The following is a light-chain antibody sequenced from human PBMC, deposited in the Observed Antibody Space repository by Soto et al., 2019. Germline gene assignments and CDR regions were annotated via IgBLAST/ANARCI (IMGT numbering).Light chain of an antibody. CDR1: QSISTD. CDR2: SAS. Sequence: EIVMTQSPATLSVSPGVRATLSCRTSQSISTDLAWYQQRPGQPPRLLIYSASTRATGVPARFTGSGSGSEFTLTISGLQSEDFAVYFCQQGHNWPLTFGQGTRLEI. V-gene: IGKV3-15*01. CDR3: QQGHNWPLT. J-gene: IGKJ2*01.